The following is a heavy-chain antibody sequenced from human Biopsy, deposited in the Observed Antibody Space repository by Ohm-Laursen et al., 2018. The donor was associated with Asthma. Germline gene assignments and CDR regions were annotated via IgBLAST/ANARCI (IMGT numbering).Heavy chain of an antibody. Sequence: SETLSLTCPVSGGSMSSSSYYWSWIRQPPGKGLAWVSYISYSGSTDYNPSLKSRLTISMDTSKNQFSLKLSSVTAADAAVYYCARVPTTLRYFDLWGRGTLATVSS. D-gene: IGHD2-15*01. CDR3: ARVPTTLRYFDL. J-gene: IGHJ2*01. V-gene: IGHV4-61*01. CDR1: GGSMSSSSYY. CDR2: ISYSGST.